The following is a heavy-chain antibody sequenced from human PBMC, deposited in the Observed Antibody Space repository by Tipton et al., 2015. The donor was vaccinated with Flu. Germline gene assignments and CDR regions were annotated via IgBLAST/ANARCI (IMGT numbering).Heavy chain of an antibody. CDR1: DYSIVSDYY. V-gene: IGHV4-38-2*01. Sequence: TLSLTCSVSDYSIVSDYYWGWVRQNPGKGLEWIGNIYHTGSTYYNPSLRGRVTILVDRSKNQFSLKLSSVAAADTAVYYCAMRDYSNYVSVPKNWFDSWGQGILVTVSS. J-gene: IGHJ5*01. CDR3: AMRDYSNYVSVPKNWFDS. CDR2: IYHTGST. D-gene: IGHD4-11*01.